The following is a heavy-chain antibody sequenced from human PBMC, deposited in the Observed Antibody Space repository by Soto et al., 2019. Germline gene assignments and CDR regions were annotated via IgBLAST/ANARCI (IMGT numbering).Heavy chain of an antibody. J-gene: IGHJ4*02. CDR1: GYSFSDYW. Sequence: EVQLVQSGAEVKKPGESLRISCKGSGYSFSDYWISWVRQMPGKGLEWMGRSDPSDSFSNYGPSFQGHVTISVDKSVSTAYLQWSSLTASDTAMYYCARNSIDGYFESLYYWGQGTLVTVSS. CDR2: SDPSDSFS. CDR3: ARNSIDGYFESLYY. V-gene: IGHV5-10-1*01. D-gene: IGHD1-1*01.